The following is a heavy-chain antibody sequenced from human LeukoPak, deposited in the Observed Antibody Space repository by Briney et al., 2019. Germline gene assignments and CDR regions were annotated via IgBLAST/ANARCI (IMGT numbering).Heavy chain of an antibody. V-gene: IGHV3-66*01. J-gene: IGHJ5*02. Sequence: AGGSLRLSCAASGFTVSNNYMNWVRQAPGKGLEWVSLIYSGGDTHYADSVKGRFTISRDSSKNTLYLQMNSLRAEDTAVYYCARGPPAVRTNTYAWGQGTLVTVSS. CDR3: ARGPPAVRTNTYA. D-gene: IGHD4/OR15-4a*01. CDR2: IYSGGDT. CDR1: GFTVSNNY.